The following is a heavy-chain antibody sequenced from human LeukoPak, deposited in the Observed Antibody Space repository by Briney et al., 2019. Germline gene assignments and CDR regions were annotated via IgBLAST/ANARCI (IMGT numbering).Heavy chain of an antibody. Sequence: SETLSLTCTVSGGSISSYYWSWIRQPAGKGLEWIGRIYTSGRNNYNPSLKIRVTMSVDTSKNHFSLKLSSVTAADAAVYYCARSRSSWLPQFDYWGQGTLVTVSS. J-gene: IGHJ4*02. D-gene: IGHD6-13*01. V-gene: IGHV4-4*07. CDR3: ARSRSSWLPQFDY. CDR2: IYTSGRN. CDR1: GGSISSYY.